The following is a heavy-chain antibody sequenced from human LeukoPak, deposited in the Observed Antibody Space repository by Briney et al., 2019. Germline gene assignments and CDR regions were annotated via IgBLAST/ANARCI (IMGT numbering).Heavy chain of an antibody. CDR1: GGSISSSRDY. Sequence: SETLSLTCTVSGGSISSSRDYWDWIRQPPGKGLEWIGSISYTGITYYNPSLKSRVTISVDRSKNQFSLKLSSVTSADTAVYYCARNPYYYDSGSYYNSAFDIWGQGTLVTVSS. CDR2: ISYTGIT. D-gene: IGHD3-10*01. J-gene: IGHJ3*02. CDR3: ARNPYYYDSGSYYNSAFDI. V-gene: IGHV4-39*01.